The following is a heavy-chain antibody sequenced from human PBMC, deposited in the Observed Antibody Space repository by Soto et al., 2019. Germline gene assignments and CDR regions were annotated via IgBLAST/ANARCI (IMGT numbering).Heavy chain of an antibody. D-gene: IGHD3-10*01. CDR1: GFTFSSYT. V-gene: IGHV3-48*01. J-gene: IGHJ4*02. CDR2: ISLSGSDM. Sequence: GGSLRLSCAASGFTFSSYTMNWVRQAPGKGLEWVSYISLSGSDMYYAGSVKGRFTISRDNAKNSLSLQMNSLRAEDTAVYYCVRDHIWSFDYWGQGTPVTVST. CDR3: VRDHIWSFDY.